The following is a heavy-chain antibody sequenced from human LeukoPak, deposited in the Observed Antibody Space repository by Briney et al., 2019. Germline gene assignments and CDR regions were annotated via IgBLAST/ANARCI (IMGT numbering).Heavy chain of an antibody. J-gene: IGHJ4*02. CDR2: IYTSGST. Sequence: PSETLSLTCTVSGGSISSGSYYWSWIRQPAGKGLEWIGRIYTSGSTNYNPSLKSRVTISVDPSKNQFSLKLSSVTAADTAVYYCARGDGDDILTDPNGGFDYWGQGTLVTVSS. CDR3: ARGDGDDILTDPNGGFDY. CDR1: GGSISSGSYY. D-gene: IGHD3-9*01. V-gene: IGHV4-61*02.